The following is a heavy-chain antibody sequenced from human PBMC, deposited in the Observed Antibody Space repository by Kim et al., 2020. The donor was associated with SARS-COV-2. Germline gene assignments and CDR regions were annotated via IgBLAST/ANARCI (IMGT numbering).Heavy chain of an antibody. Sequence: EKHYVDSVKGRFTISRDNAKNSLYLQMNSLRVEDTAVYYCARSYGWSFEFRGQGTLVTVSS. D-gene: IGHD3-16*01. CDR2: EK. J-gene: IGHJ4*02. CDR3: ARSYGWSFEF. V-gene: IGHV3-7*03.